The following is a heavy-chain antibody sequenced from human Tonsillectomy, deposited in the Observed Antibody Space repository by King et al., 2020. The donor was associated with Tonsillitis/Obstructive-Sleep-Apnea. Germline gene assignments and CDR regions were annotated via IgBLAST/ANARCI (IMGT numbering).Heavy chain of an antibody. CDR3: AREYLTRDYEFWSGYPGYYYYYGMDV. J-gene: IGHJ6*02. CDR1: GFTFSSYA. CDR2: ISYDGSNK. D-gene: IGHD3-3*01. V-gene: IGHV3-30*04. Sequence: VQLVESGGGVVQPGRSLRLSCAASGFTFSSYAMHWVRQAPGKGLEWVAVISYDGSNKYYADSVKGRFTISRDNSKNTLYLQMNSLRAEDTAVYYCAREYLTRDYEFWSGYPGYYYYYGMDVWGQGTTVTVSS.